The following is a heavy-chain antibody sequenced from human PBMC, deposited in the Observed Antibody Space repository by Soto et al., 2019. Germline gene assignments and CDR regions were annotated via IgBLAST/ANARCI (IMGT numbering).Heavy chain of an antibody. J-gene: IGHJ4*02. Sequence: SVKVSCKASGFTFTSSAMQWVRQARGQRLEWIGWIVVGSGNTNYAQKFQERVTITRDMSTSTAYMELSSLRSEDTAVYYCAAYYYDSSGYFDYWGQGTLVTSP. V-gene: IGHV1-58*02. CDR2: IVVGSGNT. CDR3: AAYYYDSSGYFDY. CDR1: GFTFTSSA. D-gene: IGHD3-22*01.